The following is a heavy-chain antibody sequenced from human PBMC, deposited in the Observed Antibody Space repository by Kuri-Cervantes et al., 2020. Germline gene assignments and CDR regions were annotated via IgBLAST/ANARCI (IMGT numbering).Heavy chain of an antibody. CDR1: GFTFDDYA. J-gene: IGHJ4*02. CDR3: AKAGYSGYDPFED. D-gene: IGHD5-12*01. CDR2: ISWNSGSI. Sequence: SLKISCAASGFTFDDYAMHWVRQAPGKGLEWVSGISWNSGSIGYADSVKGRFTISRDNAKNSLYLQMNSLRAEDTALYYCAKAGYSGYDPFEDWGQGTLVTVSS. V-gene: IGHV3-9*01.